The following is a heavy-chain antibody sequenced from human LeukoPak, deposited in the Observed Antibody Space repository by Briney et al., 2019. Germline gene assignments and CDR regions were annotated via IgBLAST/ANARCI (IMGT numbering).Heavy chain of an antibody. D-gene: IGHD3-22*01. CDR2: IYSGGST. J-gene: IGHJ4*02. CDR3: ARAQRSSYYDSSAYFDY. V-gene: IGHV3-66*01. Sequence: GGSLRLSCAASGITVSSNYMSWVRQAPGKGLEWVSVIYSGGSTYYADSVKGRFTISRDNSKNTLYLQMNSLRAEDTAVYYCARAQRSSYYDSSAYFDYWGQGTLVTVSS. CDR1: GITVSSNY.